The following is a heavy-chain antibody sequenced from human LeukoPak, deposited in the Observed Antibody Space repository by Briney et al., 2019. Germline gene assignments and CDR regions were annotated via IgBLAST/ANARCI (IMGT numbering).Heavy chain of an antibody. CDR2: INPSGGST. CDR3: ARGPRITLVRGGQWYYYMDV. V-gene: IGHV1-46*01. CDR1: GYTFTSYY. D-gene: IGHD3-10*01. J-gene: IGHJ6*03. Sequence: ASVKVSCKASGYTFTSYYILWVRQAPGQGLEWMGIINPSGGSTNYAQKFQGRVTMTRDTSTSTVYMELSSPRSEDTAVYYCARGPRITLVRGGQWYYYMDVWGKGTTVTISS.